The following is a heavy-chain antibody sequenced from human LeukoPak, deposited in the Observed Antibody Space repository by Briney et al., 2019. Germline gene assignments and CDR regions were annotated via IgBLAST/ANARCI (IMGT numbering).Heavy chain of an antibody. CDR1: GFTFSSYG. D-gene: IGHD2-2*01. J-gene: IGHJ3*02. CDR2: IRYDGSNK. Sequence: GGSLRLSCAASGFTFSSYGMHWVRQAPGKGLEWVAFIRYDGSNKYYADSVKGRFTISRDNSKNTLYLQMNSLRAEDTAVYYCAKDRYFSSYGLGRGAFDIWGQGTMVTVSS. V-gene: IGHV3-30*02. CDR3: AKDRYFSSYGLGRGAFDI.